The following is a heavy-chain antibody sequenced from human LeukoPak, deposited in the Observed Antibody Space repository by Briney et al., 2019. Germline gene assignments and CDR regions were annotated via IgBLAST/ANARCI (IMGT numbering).Heavy chain of an antibody. J-gene: IGHJ3*01. CDR3: ATTRRYYYDSSGPDAFDL. D-gene: IGHD3-22*01. V-gene: IGHV1-2*02. CDR2: ISPNSGGT. Sequence: ASVKLSCTASGYTFSGYYMHWVRQAPGQGLEWMGLISPNSGGTNYAQNFKGSITMTRDTSISPAYMELSRLRSDDTAVYYCATTRRYYYDSSGPDAFDLWGQGTMVTVSS. CDR1: GYTFSGYY.